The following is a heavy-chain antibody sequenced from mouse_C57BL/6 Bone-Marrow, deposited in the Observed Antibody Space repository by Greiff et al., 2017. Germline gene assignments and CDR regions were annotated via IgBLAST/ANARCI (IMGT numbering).Heavy chain of an antibody. D-gene: IGHD1-1*01. CDR3: TLYSYGSSDY. J-gene: IGHJ2*01. CDR2: IRNKANNHAT. Sequence: LQQSGGGLVQPGGSMKLSCAASGFTFSDAWMDWVRQSPEKGLEWVAEIRNKANNHATYYDESVKGRFTISLNVSTSCVYLQMNCLRAESTGIYFCTLYSYGSSDYWGQGTTLTVSS. V-gene: IGHV6-6*01. CDR1: GFTFSDAW.